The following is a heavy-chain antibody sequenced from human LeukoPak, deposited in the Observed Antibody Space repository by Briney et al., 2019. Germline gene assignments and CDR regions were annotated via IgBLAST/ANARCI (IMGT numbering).Heavy chain of an antibody. Sequence: GASVKVSCKTSGYTFTSYAMNWVRQAPGQGLEWMGWINTNTGNPTCAQGFTGRFVFSLDTSVSTAYLQISSLRAEDTAVYYCARGRTGIAALYYFDYWGQGTLVTVSS. V-gene: IGHV7-4-1*02. CDR3: ARGRTGIAALYYFDY. D-gene: IGHD6-6*01. CDR1: GYTFTSYA. CDR2: INTNTGNP. J-gene: IGHJ4*02.